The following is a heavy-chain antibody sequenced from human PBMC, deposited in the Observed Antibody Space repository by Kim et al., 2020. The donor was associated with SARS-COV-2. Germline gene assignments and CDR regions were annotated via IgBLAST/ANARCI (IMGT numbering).Heavy chain of an antibody. D-gene: IGHD2-2*02. CDR1: GFTFSSYA. Sequence: GGSLRLSCAASGFTFSSYAMSWVRQAPGKGLEWVSAISGSGGSTYYADSVKGRFTISRDNSKNTLYLQMNSLRAEDTAVYYCAKGVVIAAIPPSPYFDLWGRGALVTVSS. CDR2: ISGSGGST. V-gene: IGHV3-23*01. J-gene: IGHJ2*01. CDR3: AKGVVIAAIPPSPYFDL.